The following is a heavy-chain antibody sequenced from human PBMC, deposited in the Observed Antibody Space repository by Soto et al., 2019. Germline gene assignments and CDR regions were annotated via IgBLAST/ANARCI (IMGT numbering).Heavy chain of an antibody. V-gene: IGHV3-30*18. Sequence: ESGGGVVQPGRSLRLSCAGSGFTFSNYGLHWVRQAPGKGLEWVAVISYDGSHKYYADSVKGRFTISRDNSNYMLYLQMDSLRAQETAVYYCAKDRTPLYCCRSSCHPAGAYWGQGTLVTVSS. CDR1: GFTFSNYG. J-gene: IGHJ4*02. CDR3: AKDRTPLYCCRSSCHPAGAY. D-gene: IGHD2-15*01. CDR2: ISYDGSHK.